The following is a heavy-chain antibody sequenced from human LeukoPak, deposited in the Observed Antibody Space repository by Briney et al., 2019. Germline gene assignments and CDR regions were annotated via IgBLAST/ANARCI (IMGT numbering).Heavy chain of an antibody. Sequence: SETLSLTCTVSGGSISSSSYYWGWIRQPPGKGLEWIGSIYYSGSTYYNPSLKSRVTISVDTSKNQFSLKLSSVTAADTAVYYCTRTGLSGSYKAPTLPNTPFDYWGQGTLVTVSS. CDR2: IYYSGST. D-gene: IGHD1-26*01. V-gene: IGHV4-39*07. CDR3: TRTGLSGSYKAPTLPNTPFDY. CDR1: GGSISSSSYY. J-gene: IGHJ4*02.